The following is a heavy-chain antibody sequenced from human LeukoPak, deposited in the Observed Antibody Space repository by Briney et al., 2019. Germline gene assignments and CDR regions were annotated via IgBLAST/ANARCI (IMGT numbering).Heavy chain of an antibody. J-gene: IGHJ4*02. Sequence: PSETLSLTCTVSGGSISSYYWTWIRQPLGKGLEWIGYIYNSGSTNYNPSLKSRVTISVDTSKNQFSLNLRFVTAADTAVYYCARQAVDTLGEAFDFWGQGTLVTVSS. D-gene: IGHD5-18*01. CDR2: IYNSGST. V-gene: IGHV4-59*08. CDR3: ARQAVDTLGEAFDF. CDR1: GGSISSYY.